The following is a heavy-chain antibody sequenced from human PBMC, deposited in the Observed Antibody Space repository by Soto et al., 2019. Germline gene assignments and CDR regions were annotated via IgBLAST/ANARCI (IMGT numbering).Heavy chain of an antibody. D-gene: IGHD3-10*01. J-gene: IGHJ5*01. CDR3: VRAPFYDSGSYERIGWFAS. V-gene: IGHV4-30-4*01. CDR2: IYYNGNT. Sequence: KTSETLSLTCPVSGCSLTSGDYSWNWIRQPPGKGLEWIGYIYYNGNTFYNPSLKSRLSMSLGTSKNQFSLNLRSATAADTAFYYCVRAPFYDSGSYERIGWFASWGQGSLVTVSS. CDR1: GCSLTSGDYS.